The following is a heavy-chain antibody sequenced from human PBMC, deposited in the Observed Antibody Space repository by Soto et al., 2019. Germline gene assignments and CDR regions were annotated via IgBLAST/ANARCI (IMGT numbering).Heavy chain of an antibody. V-gene: IGHV3-53*02. CDR2: IYSGGGT. J-gene: IGHJ3*02. D-gene: IGHD3-16*02. CDR1: GFTVSSSY. CDR3: ARSSGGSYHSHAFDI. Sequence: EVQLVETGGGLIQPGGSLRLSCAASGFTVSSSYMNWLRQAPGKGLEWVSIIYSGGGTYYADSVKGRFTISRDNSKNTLYLQMNSLRAEDTAVYYCARSSGGSYHSHAFDIWGQGTMVTVSS.